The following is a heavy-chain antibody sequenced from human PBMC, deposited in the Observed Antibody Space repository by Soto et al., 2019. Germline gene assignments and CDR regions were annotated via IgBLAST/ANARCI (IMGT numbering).Heavy chain of an antibody. Sequence: QVQLQESGPGLVKPSETLSLTCTVSGGSISSYYWSWIRQPAGKGLEWIGRIYTSGSTNYNPSLKSRVTMSVDTSKNQFSLKLSSVTAADTAVYYCAIGELAVIRDYYYYGIDVWGQGTTVTVSS. CDR1: GGSISSYY. D-gene: IGHD3-22*01. J-gene: IGHJ6*02. CDR3: AIGELAVIRDYYYYGIDV. CDR2: IYTSGST. V-gene: IGHV4-4*07.